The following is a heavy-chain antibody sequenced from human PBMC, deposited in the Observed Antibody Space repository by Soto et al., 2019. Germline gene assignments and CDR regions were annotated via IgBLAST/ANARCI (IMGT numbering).Heavy chain of an antibody. CDR3: ARSEEDSDYYYYGMGV. Sequence: SQTLSLTCVGSGDTVSSNSVAWNWVRQSPSRGLEWLGRTYYRSRWYSDYAVSVRSRIDINADTSKNQVSLQLNSVTPEDTAVYYCARSEEDSDYYYYGMGVWGQGTTVTV. CDR1: GDTVSSNSVA. CDR2: TYYRSRWYS. D-gene: IGHD2-15*01. V-gene: IGHV6-1*01. J-gene: IGHJ6*02.